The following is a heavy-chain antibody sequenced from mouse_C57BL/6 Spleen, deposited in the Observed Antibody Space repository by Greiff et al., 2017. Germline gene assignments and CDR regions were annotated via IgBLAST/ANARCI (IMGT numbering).Heavy chain of an antibody. CDR3: ARYYYGRGYAMDY. CDR1: GYTFTSYW. D-gene: IGHD1-1*01. J-gene: IGHJ4*01. Sequence: QVQLQQPGAELVRPGSSVKLSCKASGYTFTSYWMHWVKQRPIQGLEWIGNIDPSDSETHYNQKFKDKATLTVDKSASTAYMQLSSLTSEDSAVYYCARYYYGRGYAMDYWGQGTSVTVSS. CDR2: IDPSDSET. V-gene: IGHV1-52*01.